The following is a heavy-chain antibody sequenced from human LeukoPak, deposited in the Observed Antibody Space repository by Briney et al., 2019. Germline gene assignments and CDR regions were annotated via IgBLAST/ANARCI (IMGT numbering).Heavy chain of an antibody. J-gene: IGHJ3*02. CDR2: IYYSGST. V-gene: IGHV4-30-4*01. D-gene: IGHD3-22*01. CDR1: GGSISSGDYY. CDR3: ARGVKYYYDSSGFSDAFDI. Sequence: SETLSLTCTVSGGSISSGDYYWSWIRQPPGKGLEWIGYIYYSGSTYYNPSLKSRVTISVDTSKNQFSLKLSSVTAADTAVYYCARGVKYYYDSSGFSDAFDIWGQGTMVTVSS.